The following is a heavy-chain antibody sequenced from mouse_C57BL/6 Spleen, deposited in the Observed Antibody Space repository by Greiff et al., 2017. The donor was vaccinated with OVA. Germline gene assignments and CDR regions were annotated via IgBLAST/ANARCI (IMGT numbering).Heavy chain of an antibody. J-gene: IGHJ3*01. V-gene: IGHV1-85*01. Sequence: VKLMESGPELVKPGASVKLSCKASGYTFTSYDINWVKQRPGQGLEWIGWIYPRDGSTKYNEKFKGKATLTVDTSSSTAYMELHSLTSEDSAVYFCARNDYDEGAWFAYWGQGTLVTVSA. CDR3: ARNDYDEGAWFAY. D-gene: IGHD2-4*01. CDR1: GYTFTSYD. CDR2: IYPRDGST.